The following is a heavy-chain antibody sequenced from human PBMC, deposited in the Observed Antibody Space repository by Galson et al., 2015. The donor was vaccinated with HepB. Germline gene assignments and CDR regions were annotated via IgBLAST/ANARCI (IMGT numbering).Heavy chain of an antibody. V-gene: IGHV3-33*08. Sequence: SLRLSCAASGFTFSSYGMHWVRQAPGKGLEWVAVIWYDGSNKYYADSVKGRFTISRDNSKNTLYLQMNSLRAEDTAVYYCARDPIAVAGRQHFWYYYYGMDVWGQGTTVTVSS. D-gene: IGHD6-19*01. CDR3: ARDPIAVAGRQHFWYYYYGMDV. CDR1: GFTFSSYG. J-gene: IGHJ6*02. CDR2: IWYDGSNK.